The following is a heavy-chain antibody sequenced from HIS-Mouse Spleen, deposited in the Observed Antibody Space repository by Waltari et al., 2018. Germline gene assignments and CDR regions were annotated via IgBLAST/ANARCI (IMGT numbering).Heavy chain of an antibody. CDR3: AREIPYSSSWYDWYFDL. V-gene: IGHV4-39*07. CDR1: GGSISSSSYY. D-gene: IGHD6-13*01. CDR2: IYYSGST. Sequence: QLQLQESGPGLVKPSETLSLTCTVSGGSISSSSYYWGWIRQPPGKGLEWIGSIYYSGSTYDTPSLKGRVTISVDTSKNQFSLKLSSVTAADTAVYYCAREIPYSSSWYDWYFDLWGRGTLVTVSS. J-gene: IGHJ2*01.